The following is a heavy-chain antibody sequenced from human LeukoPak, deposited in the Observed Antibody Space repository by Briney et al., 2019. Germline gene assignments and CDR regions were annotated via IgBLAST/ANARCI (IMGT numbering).Heavy chain of an antibody. CDR3: AKEAGDPEDPFDY. CDR2: IWYDGSNK. CDR1: GFTFSSYG. Sequence: PGRSLRLSCAASGFTFSSYGMHWVRQAPGKGLEWVAVIWYDGSNKYYADSVKGRFTISRDNSKNTLYLQMNSLRAEDTAVYYCAKEAGDPEDPFDYWGQGTLVTVSS. J-gene: IGHJ4*02. D-gene: IGHD7-27*01. V-gene: IGHV3-33*06.